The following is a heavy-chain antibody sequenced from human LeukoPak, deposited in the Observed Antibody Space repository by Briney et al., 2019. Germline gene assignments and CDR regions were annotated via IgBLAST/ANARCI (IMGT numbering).Heavy chain of an antibody. CDR2: ISYSGSP. CDR1: GASISSYY. V-gene: IGHV4-59*08. CDR3: ARVGHIGAAGTYDW. D-gene: IGHD6-13*01. Sequence: SETLSLTCTVSGASISSYYLSWIRQPPGRGLEWIGYISYSGSPNYNPSLKSRVTISADTSKNQFSLNLSSVTAADTAVYYCARVGHIGAAGTYDWWGQGTLVTVSS. J-gene: IGHJ4*02.